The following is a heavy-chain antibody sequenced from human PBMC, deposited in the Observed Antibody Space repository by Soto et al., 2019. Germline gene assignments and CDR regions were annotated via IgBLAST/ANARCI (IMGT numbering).Heavy chain of an antibody. CDR1: GFTFSHYN. J-gene: IGHJ4*02. Sequence: GGSLRLSCAASGFTFSHYNMNWVRQPPGGGLEWVSFVSSGSTYISYADSVKGRFTISRDNGRNSLFLQMNSLGPEDTAIYYCVRDWGSGTYPYFFDFWGQGTLVTVSS. CDR2: VSSGSTYI. D-gene: IGHD1-26*01. CDR3: VRDWGSGTYPYFFDF. V-gene: IGHV3-21*01.